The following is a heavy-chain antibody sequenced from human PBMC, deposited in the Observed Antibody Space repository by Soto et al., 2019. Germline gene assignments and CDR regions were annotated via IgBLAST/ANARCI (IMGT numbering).Heavy chain of an antibody. CDR2: IIPMFGTP. V-gene: IGHV1-69*01. CDR3: ARVIGGSGWYGSFGS. J-gene: IGHJ4*02. CDR1: GGSFSSYA. D-gene: IGHD6-19*01. Sequence: QVQLMQSGAEVKKPGSSVKVSCKASGGSFSSYAINWVRQAPGQGLEWMGGIIPMFGTPKYAQKFQGRGTITADESTNTAYMELGSLRSEEAAVYYCARVIGGSGWYGSFGSWGQGTLVTVSS.